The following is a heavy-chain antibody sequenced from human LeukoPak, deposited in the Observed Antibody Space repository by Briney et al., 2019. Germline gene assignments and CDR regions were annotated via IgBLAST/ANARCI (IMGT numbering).Heavy chain of an antibody. Sequence: GGSLRLSCAASGXTFSSHWMHWVRQAPGKGLVWVSRFNSDGSTTTYADSVKGRFTISRDNANNTLYLQMSSLRAEDTAVYYCAKAIYASGSPYTSIDYWGQGTLVTVSS. CDR2: FNSDGSTT. J-gene: IGHJ4*02. D-gene: IGHD3-10*01. V-gene: IGHV3-74*01. CDR3: AKAIYASGSPYTSIDY. CDR1: GXTFSSHW.